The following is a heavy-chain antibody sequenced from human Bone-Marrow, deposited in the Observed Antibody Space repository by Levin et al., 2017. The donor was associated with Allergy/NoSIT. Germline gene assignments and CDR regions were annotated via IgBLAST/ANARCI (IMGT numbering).Heavy chain of an antibody. CDR3: ARPYTWYSSGWRPFDY. J-gene: IGHJ4*02. D-gene: IGHD6-19*01. CDR2: ISGSGGST. Sequence: QAGGSLRLSCAASGFTFSSYAMSWVRQAPGKGLEWVSAISGSGGSTYYADSVKGRFTISRDNSKNTLYLQMNSLRAEDTAVYYCARPYTWYSSGWRPFDYWGQGTLVTVSS. CDR1: GFTFSSYA. V-gene: IGHV3-23*01.